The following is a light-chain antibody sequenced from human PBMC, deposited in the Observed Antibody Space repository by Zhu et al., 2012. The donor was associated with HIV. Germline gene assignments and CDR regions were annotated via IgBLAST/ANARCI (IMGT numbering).Light chain of an antibody. V-gene: IGKV1-9*01. CDR2: AAS. Sequence: DIQLTQSPSFLSASVGDRVTITCRASQGISSYLAWYQQKPGKAPKLLIYAASTLQSGVPSRFSGSGSGTEFTLTISSLQPEDFATYNCQQSYTTPYTFGQGTKLEIK. CDR1: QGISSY. CDR3: QQSYTTPYT. J-gene: IGKJ2*01.